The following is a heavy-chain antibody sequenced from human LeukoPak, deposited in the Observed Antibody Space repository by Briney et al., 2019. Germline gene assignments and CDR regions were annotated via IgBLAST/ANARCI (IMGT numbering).Heavy chain of an antibody. CDR3: VKAAGCGSSCYIIDF. D-gene: IGHD2-15*01. Sequence: GGSLRLSCVVSGFTISSYWMHWVRQAPGKGLLWVSRINSDGITAFYADSVKGRFTISRDNSKNTLYLKMKSLRAEDTAVYYFVKAAGCGSSCYIIDFWGQGALVTVSS. V-gene: IGHV3-74*01. J-gene: IGHJ4*02. CDR1: GFTISSYW. CDR2: INSDGITA.